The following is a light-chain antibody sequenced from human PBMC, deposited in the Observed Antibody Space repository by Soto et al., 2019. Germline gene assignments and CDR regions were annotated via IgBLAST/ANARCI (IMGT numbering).Light chain of an antibody. J-gene: IGLJ1*01. CDR2: EVS. CDR1: SNDVGAYNY. Sequence: QSVLTQPRSVSGSPGQSVIISCTGTSNDVGAYNYVSWYQQHPGKAPKLMVFEVSNRPSGVSYRFSGSKSGNTASLTISGLQAEDEADYFCSSYSISTAYLFGTGTKVTVL. CDR3: SSYSISTAYL. V-gene: IGLV2-14*01.